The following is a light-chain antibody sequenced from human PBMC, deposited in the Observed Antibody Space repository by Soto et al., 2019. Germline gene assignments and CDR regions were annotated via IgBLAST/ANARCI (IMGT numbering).Light chain of an antibody. CDR1: RSVSNNY. J-gene: IGKJ4*01. V-gene: IGKV3-20*01. CDR2: GAS. CDR3: QQYGSSRALT. Sequence: EIVLTQSPGTLSLSPGERATLSCRASRSVSNNYFAWYQQKPGQAPRLLIYGASSRASGTPDRFSGSGSGTDFTLTISRLEPEDFAVYYCQQYGSSRALTFGGGNKVEIK.